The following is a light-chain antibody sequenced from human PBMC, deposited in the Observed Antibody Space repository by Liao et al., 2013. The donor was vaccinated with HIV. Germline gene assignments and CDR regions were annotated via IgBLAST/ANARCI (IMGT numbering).Light chain of an antibody. J-gene: IGLJ1*01. Sequence: SYELTQPPSVSVSPGQTASIACSGERLGSKFVCWYQQRPGQSPVLIIYQDSKRPSGIPERFSGSNSGNTATLTISGTQAMDEADYYCQAWDSSTAGGVFGTGTKVTVL. CDR3: QAWDSSTAGGV. CDR1: RLGSKF. CDR2: QDS. V-gene: IGLV3-1*01.